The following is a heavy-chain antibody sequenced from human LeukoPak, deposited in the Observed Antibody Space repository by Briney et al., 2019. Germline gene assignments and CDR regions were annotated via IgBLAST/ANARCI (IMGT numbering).Heavy chain of an antibody. D-gene: IGHD1-1*01. CDR1: GFTFTKYY. V-gene: IGHV3-49*03. CDR3: TRDRGAYNLYDY. J-gene: IGHJ4*02. CDR2: IRSKAYGETA. Sequence: GGSLRLSCVTSGFTFTKYYIHWIRQAPGKGLEWVGFIRSKAYGETADYAASVKGRFTISRDDSKAIAYLQMNSLKTEDTAVYHCTRDRGAYNLYDYWGQGTLVTVSS.